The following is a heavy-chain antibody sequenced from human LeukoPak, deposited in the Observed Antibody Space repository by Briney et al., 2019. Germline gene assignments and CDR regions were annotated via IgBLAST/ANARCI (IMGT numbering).Heavy chain of an antibody. CDR2: ISSSSSYI. Sequence: GGSLRLSCAASEFTFSNYAMSWVRQAPGKGLEWVSSISSSSSYIYYADSVKGRFTIFRDNAENSLYLQMNSLRGEDTAVYYCARVRSSDSRDLEDWGQGTLVTVSS. D-gene: IGHD3-22*01. J-gene: IGHJ4*02. CDR1: EFTFSNYA. CDR3: ARVRSSDSRDLED. V-gene: IGHV3-21*01.